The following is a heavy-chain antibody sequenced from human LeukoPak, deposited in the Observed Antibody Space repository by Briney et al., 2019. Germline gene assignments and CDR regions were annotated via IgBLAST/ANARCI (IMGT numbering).Heavy chain of an antibody. CDR2: IGHDGSQK. Sequence: PGGSLRLSCAASGSTFTNYGIHWVRQAPGKGLEWVSYIGHDGSQKYYADSVKGRFTVSRDNSKNTLYLQMNSLRAEDTAVYSCAKDSNWSLDYWGQGSLVTVSS. CDR1: GSTFTNYG. D-gene: IGHD1-20*01. CDR3: AKDSNWSLDY. J-gene: IGHJ4*02. V-gene: IGHV3-30*02.